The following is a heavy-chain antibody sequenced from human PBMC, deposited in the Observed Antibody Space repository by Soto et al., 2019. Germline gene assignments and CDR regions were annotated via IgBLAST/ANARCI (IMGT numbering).Heavy chain of an antibody. CDR1: GGSFSGYY. V-gene: IGHV4-34*01. Sequence: SETLSLTCAVYGGSFSGYYWSWIRQPPGKGLEWIGEINHSGSTNYNPSLKSRVTISVDTSKNQFSLKPSSVTAADTAVYYCARGKLSDYVWGSYRYHFDYWGQGTVVTVS. D-gene: IGHD3-16*02. J-gene: IGHJ4*02. CDR3: ARGKLSDYVWGSYRYHFDY. CDR2: INHSGST.